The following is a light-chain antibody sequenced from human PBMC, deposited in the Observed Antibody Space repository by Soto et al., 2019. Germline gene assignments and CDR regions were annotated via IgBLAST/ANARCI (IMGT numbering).Light chain of an antibody. CDR1: QGFVYGGAETY. Sequence: TQSPLSLPVTLGQPASISCKTSQGFVYGGAETYLSWFHQRPGQSPRRLIYKVSKRDSGVPDRFSGGGSGSDFTLQISRVEAEDIGVYYCMQGIHWPPLNTVPPYTFGQGTKLEIK. J-gene: IGKJ2*01. CDR2: KVS. CDR3: MQGIHWPPLNTVPPYT. V-gene: IGKV2-30*01.